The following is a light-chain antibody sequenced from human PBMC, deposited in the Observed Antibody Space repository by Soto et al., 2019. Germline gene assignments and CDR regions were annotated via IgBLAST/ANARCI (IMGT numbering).Light chain of an antibody. V-gene: IGKV3-20*01. CDR3: QQFSSYPLT. J-gene: IGKJ4*01. CDR1: QTVRNNY. Sequence: EFALTQSPGTLSLCPGERATLSCRASQTVRNNYLAWYQPKPGQAPRLLIYDASSRATGIPDRFSGGGSGTDFTLTIIRLEPEDFAVYYCQQFSSYPLTFGGGTKVDI. CDR2: DAS.